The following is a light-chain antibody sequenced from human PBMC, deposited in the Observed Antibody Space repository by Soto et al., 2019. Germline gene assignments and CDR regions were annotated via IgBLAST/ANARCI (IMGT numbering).Light chain of an antibody. CDR3: SSYTSDSTYV. Sequence: QSALTQPASVSGSPGQSITISCTGTSSDVGGYNYVSWYQEHPGKAPKLMIYDVSNRPSGGSNRFSGSKSGNTASLTISGLQAEDEADYYCSSYTSDSTYVFGTGTKVTVL. J-gene: IGLJ1*01. CDR2: DVS. V-gene: IGLV2-14*01. CDR1: SSDVGGYNY.